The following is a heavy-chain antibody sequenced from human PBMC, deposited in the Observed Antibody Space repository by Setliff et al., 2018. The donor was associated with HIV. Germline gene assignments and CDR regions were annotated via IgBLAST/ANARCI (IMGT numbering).Heavy chain of an antibody. V-gene: IGHV1-69*13. D-gene: IGHD2-21*01. CDR1: GYTFTDYY. Sequence: SVKVSCKASGYTFTDYYMHWVRQAPGQGLEWLGGIIPSFDSTKYAQKFQGRVTITADESASTAYMELSSLRSEDTAVYYCARLTYCGGDCYSTGASDIWGQGTMVTVS. CDR3: ARLTYCGGDCYSTGASDI. J-gene: IGHJ3*02. CDR2: IIPSFDST.